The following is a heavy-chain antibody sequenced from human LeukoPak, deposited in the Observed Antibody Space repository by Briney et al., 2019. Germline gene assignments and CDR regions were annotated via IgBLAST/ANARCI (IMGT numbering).Heavy chain of an antibody. CDR2: IRSKAYGGTT. CDR1: GFTFGDFA. D-gene: IGHD5-12*01. V-gene: IGHV3-49*03. CDR3: TRNFLVDKDDY. J-gene: IGHJ4*02. Sequence: GGSLRLSCTTSGFTFGDFAMSWFRQASGKGLEWVGLIRSKAYGGTTEYAASVKGRFTISRDDSKSIVYLQMNSLKTEDTAVYYCTRNFLVDKDDYWGQGTLVTVSS.